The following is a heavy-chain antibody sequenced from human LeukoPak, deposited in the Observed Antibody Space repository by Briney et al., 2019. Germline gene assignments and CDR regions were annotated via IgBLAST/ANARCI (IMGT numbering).Heavy chain of an antibody. CDR2: IYYSGST. J-gene: IGHJ5*02. Sequence: SETLSLTCTVSGGSISSSSYHWGWIRQPPGKGLEWIGSIYYSGSTYYNPSLKSRVTISVDTSKNQFSLKLSSVTAADTAVYYCAREFGVNWFDPWGQGTLVTVSS. CDR3: AREFGVNWFDP. D-gene: IGHD3-10*01. CDR1: GGSISSSSYH. V-gene: IGHV4-39*02.